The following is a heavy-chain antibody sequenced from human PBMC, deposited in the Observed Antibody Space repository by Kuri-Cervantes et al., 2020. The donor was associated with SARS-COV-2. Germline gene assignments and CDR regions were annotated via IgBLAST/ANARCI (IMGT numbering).Heavy chain of an antibody. J-gene: IGHJ4*02. D-gene: IGHD5-18*01. V-gene: IGHV1-2*02. CDR2: INPTGGT. CDR1: GYTFTDYY. CDR3: ARNRRTGGYSYGFDL. Sequence: ASVKVSCKASGYTFTDYYMHWARQAPGQGPEWMGWINPTGGTNSAQRFQGRVTMTRDTSTSTVHMELSRLRFDDTAVFYCARNRRTGGYSYGFDLWGQGTLVTVSS.